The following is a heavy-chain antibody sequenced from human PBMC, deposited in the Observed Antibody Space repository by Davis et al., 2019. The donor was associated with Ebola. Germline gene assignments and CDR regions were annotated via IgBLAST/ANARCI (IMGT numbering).Heavy chain of an antibody. D-gene: IGHD6-25*01. CDR1: GFTFSNCA. J-gene: IGHJ4*01. V-gene: IGHV3-23*01. CDR3: AKNRYSGAYNYFDY. CDR2: ISGSGNGGGP. Sequence: GGSLRLSCAASGFTFSNCAMCWVRQVPGKRLEWVSGISGSGNGGGPYYADPVNGRFTISRDNSKNTLYLQMHSLRAEDTAGYYCAKNRYSGAYNYFDYWGQGTLVSVSS.